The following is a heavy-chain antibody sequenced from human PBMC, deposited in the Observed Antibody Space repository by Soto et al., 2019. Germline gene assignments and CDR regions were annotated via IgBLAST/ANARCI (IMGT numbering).Heavy chain of an antibody. Sequence: SETLSLTCTVSGGSVSSGSYYWSWIRQPPGKGLEWIGYIYYSGSTNYNPSLKSRVTISVDTSKNQFSLKLSSVTAADTAVYYCARVRCSGGSRYFLAPWGQGTLVTVSS. D-gene: IGHD2-15*01. CDR2: IYYSGST. V-gene: IGHV4-61*01. J-gene: IGHJ5*02. CDR3: ARVRCSGGSRYFLAP. CDR1: GGSVSSGSYY.